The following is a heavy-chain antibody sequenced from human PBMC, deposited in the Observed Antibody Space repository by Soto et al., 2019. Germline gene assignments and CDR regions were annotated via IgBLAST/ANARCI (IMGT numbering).Heavy chain of an antibody. Sequence: GESLKMSCKGSGYNFTCYWIGWVRQMPGKGLEWMGIIYPGDSDTRYSPSFQGQVTISADKSISTAYLQWSSLKASDTAMYYCARTQSDTSAVDYWGQGTLVTVSS. CDR3: ARTQSDTSAVDY. CDR2: IYPGDSDT. J-gene: IGHJ4*02. D-gene: IGHD2-2*01. CDR1: GYNFTCYW. V-gene: IGHV5-51*01.